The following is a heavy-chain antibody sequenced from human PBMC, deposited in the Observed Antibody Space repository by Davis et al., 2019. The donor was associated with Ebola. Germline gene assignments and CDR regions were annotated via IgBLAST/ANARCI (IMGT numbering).Heavy chain of an antibody. Sequence: MPSETLSLTCAVYGGSFSGYYWSWIRQPPGKGLEWIGYIYYSGSTYYNPSLKSRVTISVDTSKNQFSLKLSSVTAADTAVYYCARHFDYWGQGTLVTVSS. CDR2: IYYSGST. V-gene: IGHV4-34*01. CDR1: GGSFSGYY. J-gene: IGHJ4*02. CDR3: ARHFDY.